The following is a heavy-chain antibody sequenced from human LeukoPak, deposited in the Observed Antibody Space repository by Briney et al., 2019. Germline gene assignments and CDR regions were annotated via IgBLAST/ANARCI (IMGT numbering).Heavy chain of an antibody. CDR3: ARSADLDVYYDFWSGYRY. J-gene: IGHJ4*02. V-gene: IGHV4-34*01. D-gene: IGHD3-3*01. Sequence: SSETLSLTCAVYGGSFSGYYWSRIRQPPGKGLEWIGEINHSGSTNYNPSLKSRVTISVDTSKNQFSVKLSSVTAADTAVYYCARSADLDVYYDFWSGYRYWGQGTLVTVSS. CDR1: GGSFSGYY. CDR2: INHSGST.